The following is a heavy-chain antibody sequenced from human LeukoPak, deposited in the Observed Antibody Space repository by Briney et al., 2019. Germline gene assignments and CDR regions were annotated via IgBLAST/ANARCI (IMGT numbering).Heavy chain of an antibody. CDR3: ARGLIAAAGRINWFDP. CDR2: IYYSGST. Sequence: SETLSLTCTVSGGSISSGGYYWSWIRQHPGKGLEWIWYIYYSGSTYYNPSLKSRVTISVDTSKNQFSLKLSSVTAADTAVYYCARGLIAAAGRINWFDPWGQGTLVTVSS. V-gene: IGHV4-31*03. CDR1: GGSISSGGYY. J-gene: IGHJ5*02. D-gene: IGHD6-13*01.